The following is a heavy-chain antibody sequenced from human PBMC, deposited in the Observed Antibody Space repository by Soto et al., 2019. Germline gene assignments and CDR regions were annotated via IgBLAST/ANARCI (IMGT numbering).Heavy chain of an antibody. CDR3: ARDSSPMARTGVYYFDY. Sequence: PGGSLRLSCAASGYTFSSYWMSWVRQAPGKGLEWVANIKQDGSEKYYVDYVKGRFTISRDNAKNSLYLQMNSLRAEDTAVYYCARDSSPMARTGVYYFDYWGQGTLVTVSS. D-gene: IGHD6-13*01. V-gene: IGHV3-7*03. J-gene: IGHJ4*02. CDR2: IKQDGSEK. CDR1: GYTFSSYW.